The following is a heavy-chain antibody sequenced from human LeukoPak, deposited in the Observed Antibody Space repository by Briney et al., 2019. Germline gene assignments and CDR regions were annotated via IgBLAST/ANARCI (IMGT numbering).Heavy chain of an antibody. V-gene: IGHV1-18*01. Sequence: ASVKVSCKASGYTFSSYGISWVRQAPGQGLEWMGWISVYNGDTNYAQKFQDRVTMTTDTSTSTAYMELRSLRSDDTAVYYCARDQYDAVWRIHRPYFDYWGQGTPVTVSS. CDR2: ISVYNGDT. CDR3: ARDQYDAVWRIHRPYFDY. CDR1: GYTFSSYG. J-gene: IGHJ4*02. D-gene: IGHD3-16*02.